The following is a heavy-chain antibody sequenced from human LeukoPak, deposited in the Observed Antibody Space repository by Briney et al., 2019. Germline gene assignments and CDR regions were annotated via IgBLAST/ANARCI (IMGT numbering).Heavy chain of an antibody. D-gene: IGHD5-12*01. CDR2: IKTDGSET. CDR1: GFTFSRSW. CDR3: VRDDIQSRDGPTV. V-gene: IGHV3-7*01. Sequence: PGGSLRLSCAVSGFTFSRSWMSWVRQAPGKGLEFVANIKTDGSETYYADSVKGRFTISRDNAGNSLFLQLNSLRGEDSAVYYCVRDDIQSRDGPTVWGQGTLVTVSS. J-gene: IGHJ4*02.